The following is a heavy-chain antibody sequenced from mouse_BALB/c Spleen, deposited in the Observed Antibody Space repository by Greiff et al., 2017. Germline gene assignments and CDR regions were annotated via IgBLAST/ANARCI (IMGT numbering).Heavy chain of an antibody. CDR2: IYPGDGDT. CDR1: GYTFTSYW. J-gene: IGHJ3*01. Sequence: VKLQQSGAELARPGASVKLSCKASGYTFTSYWMQWVKQRPGQGLEWIGAIYPGDGDTRYTQKSKGKATLTADKSSSTAYMQLSSLASEDSAVYYCARGGGHEGFAYWGQGTLVTVSA. V-gene: IGHV1-87*01. CDR3: ARGGGHEGFAY. D-gene: IGHD3-3*01.